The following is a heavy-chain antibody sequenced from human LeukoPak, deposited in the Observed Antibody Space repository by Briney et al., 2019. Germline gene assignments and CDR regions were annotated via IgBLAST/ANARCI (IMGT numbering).Heavy chain of an antibody. D-gene: IGHD6-13*01. Sequence: GESLKISCKGSGYNFTNYWISWVRQMPGKGLEWMGRIDPSDSYTNYSPSFQGHVTISADKSISTAYLQWSSLKASDTAMYYCARSGKQQLDQDYYYGMDVWGQGTTVTVSS. CDR2: IDPSDSYT. CDR1: GYNFTNYW. CDR3: ARSGKQQLDQDYYYGMDV. J-gene: IGHJ6*02. V-gene: IGHV5-10-1*01.